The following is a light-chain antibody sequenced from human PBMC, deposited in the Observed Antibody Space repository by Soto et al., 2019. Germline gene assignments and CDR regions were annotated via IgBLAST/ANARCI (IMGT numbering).Light chain of an antibody. CDR3: GTWDSSLSLYV. V-gene: IGLV1-51*02. CDR1: SSNIGNNY. J-gene: IGLJ1*01. Sequence: QSVLTQPPSVSAAPGQKVTISCSGSSSNIGNNYVSWYQQLPGTAPKLLIYENNKRPSGIPDRFSGSKSGTSAILGITGLQTGDEADYYCGTWDSSLSLYVFGNGTKVTVL. CDR2: ENN.